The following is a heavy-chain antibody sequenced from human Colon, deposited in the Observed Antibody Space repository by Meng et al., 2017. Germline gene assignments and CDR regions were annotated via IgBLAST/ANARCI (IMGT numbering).Heavy chain of an antibody. Sequence: QVQLQQSGPGRVKPSQTLSLTGVISGDSVSSNTAAWNWIRQSPSRGLEWLGRTYYRSKWYNEYAVSVKSRMTFNADTSKNQVSLQVNSVTPEDTAVYYCARDHGYSYGLPLDYWGQGILVTVSS. V-gene: IGHV6-1*01. CDR2: TYYRSKWYN. CDR1: GDSVSSNTAA. CDR3: ARDHGYSYGLPLDY. J-gene: IGHJ4*02. D-gene: IGHD5-18*01.